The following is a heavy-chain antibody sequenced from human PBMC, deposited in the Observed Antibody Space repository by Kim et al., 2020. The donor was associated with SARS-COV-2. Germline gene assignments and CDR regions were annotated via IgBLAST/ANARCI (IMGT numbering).Heavy chain of an antibody. CDR3: ARGSVPAAQAFDY. CDR2: IIPILQMT. J-gene: IGHJ4*02. Sequence: SVKVSCKASGGAFSTSGFSWVRQAPGQGLEWMGRIIPILQMTNYSQKYQGRVTITAHRSTMTTYMELSSLRSEDTAVYYCARGSVPAAQAFDYWGQGTL. CDR1: GGAFSTSG. D-gene: IGHD2-2*01. V-gene: IGHV1-69*04.